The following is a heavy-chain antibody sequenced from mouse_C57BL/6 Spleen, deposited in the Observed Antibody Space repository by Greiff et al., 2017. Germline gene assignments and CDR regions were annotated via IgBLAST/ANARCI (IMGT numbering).Heavy chain of an antibody. D-gene: IGHD1-1*01. Sequence: VQLKQSVAELVRPGASVKLSCTASGFNIKNTYMHWVKQRPEQGLEWIGRIDPANGNTKYAPKFQGKATITADTSSNTAYLQLSSLTSEDTAIYYCARAITTGVAHWYFDVWGTGTTVTVSS. CDR2: IDPANGNT. J-gene: IGHJ1*03. V-gene: IGHV14-3*01. CDR1: GFNIKNTY. CDR3: ARAITTGVAHWYFDV.